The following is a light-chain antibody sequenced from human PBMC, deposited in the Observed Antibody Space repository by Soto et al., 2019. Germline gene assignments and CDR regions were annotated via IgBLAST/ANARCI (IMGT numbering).Light chain of an antibody. V-gene: IGLV2-14*02. CDR2: EGT. Sequence: QSALTQPASVSGSPGQSITISCSGTTSDVGGYNLVSWYQQHTAKAPKLLIYEGTQRPSGVSSRFSGSKSGNTASLTISGLQAEDEADYYCQSYDSSLINSVFGGGTNLTVL. CDR3: QSYDSSLINSV. J-gene: IGLJ3*02. CDR1: TSDVGGYNL.